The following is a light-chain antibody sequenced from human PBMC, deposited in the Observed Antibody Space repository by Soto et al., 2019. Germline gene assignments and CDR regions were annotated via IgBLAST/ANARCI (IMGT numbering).Light chain of an antibody. Sequence: QSALTQPASVSGSPGQSIAISCTGTSSDVGSYNLVSWYQQHPGKAPKLMIYEDNKRPSGVSTRFSGSKSDNTASLTISGLQAEDEADYYCCSYAGSNTFVFGGGTKVTVL. CDR2: EDN. V-gene: IGLV2-23*01. CDR3: CSYAGSNTFV. J-gene: IGLJ2*01. CDR1: SSDVGSYNL.